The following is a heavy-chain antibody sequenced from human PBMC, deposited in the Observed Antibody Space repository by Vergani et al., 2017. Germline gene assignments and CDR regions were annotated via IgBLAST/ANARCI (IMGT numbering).Heavy chain of an antibody. J-gene: IGHJ4*02. CDR2: ISSSSSYI. CDR1: GFTFSSYS. D-gene: IGHD6-19*01. Sequence: EVQLVESGGGLVKPGGSLRLSCAASGFTFSSYSMNWVRQAPGKGLEWVSSISSSSSYIYYADSVKGRFTISRDNAKNSLYLQMNSLRAEDTAVYYCAKDRAQQWLVPHLDYWGQGTLVTVSS. V-gene: IGHV3-21*01. CDR3: AKDRAQQWLVPHLDY.